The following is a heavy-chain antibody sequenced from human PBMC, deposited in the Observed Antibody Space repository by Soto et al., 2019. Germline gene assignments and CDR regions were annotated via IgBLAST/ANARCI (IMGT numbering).Heavy chain of an antibody. Sequence: QMQLVQSGPEVKKPGTSVKVSCKASGFTFTSSAVQWVRQARGQRLEWIGWIVVGSGNTNYAQKFQERVTFTRDMCTSTVYMLNSSLRSEATAVYYCTADPFRTNAFDIWGQGTMVTDSS. J-gene: IGHJ3*02. CDR2: IVVGSGNT. D-gene: IGHD1-1*01. V-gene: IGHV1-58*01. CDR3: TADPFRTNAFDI. CDR1: GFTFTSSA.